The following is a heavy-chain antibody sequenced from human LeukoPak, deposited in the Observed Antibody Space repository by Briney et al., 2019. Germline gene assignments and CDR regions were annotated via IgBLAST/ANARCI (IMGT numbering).Heavy chain of an antibody. J-gene: IGHJ4*02. D-gene: IGHD2-2*02. V-gene: IGHV3-21*01. CDR1: GFTVSSNY. CDR2: ISTSSTYI. Sequence: GGSLRLSCAASGFTVSSNYMSWIRQAPGKGLEWVSSISTSSTYIYYADSVKGRFTISRDNAKNSLYLQMSSLRAEDTAVYYCARDIGSIIVIPVAIPDYWGQGTLVSVSS. CDR3: ARDIGSIIVIPVAIPDY.